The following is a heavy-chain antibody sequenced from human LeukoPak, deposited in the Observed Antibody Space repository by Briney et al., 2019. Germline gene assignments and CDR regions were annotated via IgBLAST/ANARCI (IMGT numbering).Heavy chain of an antibody. D-gene: IGHD3-10*01. CDR1: GGSVNSGSYY. CDR2: IHYTGST. CDR3: ARGGYYGSGNDFRFDP. V-gene: IGHV4-61*01. Sequence: SETLSLTCTVSGGSVNSGSYYWSWIRQSPGKGLECIGYIHYTGSTNYNPSLKSRVTISVETSKNQFSLKLKSVTDADTAVYYCARGGYYGSGNDFRFDPWGQGTLVTVSS. J-gene: IGHJ5*02.